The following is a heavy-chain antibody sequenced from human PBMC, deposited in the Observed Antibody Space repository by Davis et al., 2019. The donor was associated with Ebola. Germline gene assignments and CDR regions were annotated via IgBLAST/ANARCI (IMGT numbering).Heavy chain of an antibody. V-gene: IGHV4-59*01. J-gene: IGHJ6*02. CDR3: ARNYDFWSGYRSHYGMDV. CDR1: GASLHGYY. CDR2: VYYNVQI. Sequence: MPSETLSLTCTVSGASLHGYYWHWLRQSPGKGLEWIGHVYYNVQINYNPSLKSRVTISADASKNQISLNLNSVTAADTAVYYCARNYDFWSGYRSHYGMDVWGQGTTVTVSS. D-gene: IGHD3-3*01.